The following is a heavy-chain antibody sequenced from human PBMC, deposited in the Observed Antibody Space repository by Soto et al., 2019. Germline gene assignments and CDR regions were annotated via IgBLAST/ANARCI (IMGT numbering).Heavy chain of an antibody. CDR3: ARQKYYDSSGYYFGY. D-gene: IGHD3-22*01. J-gene: IGHJ4*02. Sequence: ASVKVSCKASGYTFTGYYMHWVRQAPGLGLEWMGWINPNSGGTNYAQKFQSWVAMTRDTSISTAYMELSRLRSDDTAVYYCARQKYYDSSGYYFGYWGQGTLVTVSS. V-gene: IGHV1-2*04. CDR2: INPNSGGT. CDR1: GYTFTGYY.